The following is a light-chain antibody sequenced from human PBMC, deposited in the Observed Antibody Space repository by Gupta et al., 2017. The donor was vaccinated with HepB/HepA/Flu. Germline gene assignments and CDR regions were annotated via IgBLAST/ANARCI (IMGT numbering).Light chain of an antibody. V-gene: IGLV4-60*03. CDR2: LEGSGSY. J-gene: IGLJ2*01. CDR3: ETWDINTHGGV. Sequence: HPLLPQSSSASASLASPVSPPSPLTSGHSSYIIAWHQQQPGKAPRYLMKLEGSGSYNKGSGVPDRFSGSSSGADRYLTISNLQSEDEADYYCETWDINTHGGVFGGGTKLTVL. CDR1: SGHSSYI.